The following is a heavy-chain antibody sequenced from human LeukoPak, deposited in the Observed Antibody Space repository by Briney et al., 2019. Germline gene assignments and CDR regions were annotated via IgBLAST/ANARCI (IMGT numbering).Heavy chain of an antibody. Sequence: PGGSLRLSCAASGFTFSTYEMNWVRQAPGKGLEWISYISNSGRNLYYADSVKGRFTISRDNAKNSVYLQMNSLRAEDTAMYYCARESGEGSGSADAFDIWGQGTVVTVSS. CDR3: ARESGEGSGSADAFDI. D-gene: IGHD3-10*01. CDR2: ISNSGRNL. CDR1: GFTFSTYE. V-gene: IGHV3-48*03. J-gene: IGHJ3*02.